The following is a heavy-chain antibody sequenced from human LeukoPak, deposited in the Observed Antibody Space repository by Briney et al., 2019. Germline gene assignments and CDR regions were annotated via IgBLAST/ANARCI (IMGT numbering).Heavy chain of an antibody. CDR2: ISSSSSTI. V-gene: IGHV3-48*01. Sequence: GGSLRLSCAASGFTFSSYSMNWVRQAPGKGLEWVSYISSSSSTIYYADSVKGRFTISRDNAKNSLFLQMSSLRAEDTAVYYCARGPHGGFVIIPTEFWGQGTLVTVSS. CDR1: GFTFSSYS. CDR3: ARGPHGGFVIIPTEF. J-gene: IGHJ4*02. D-gene: IGHD3-3*01.